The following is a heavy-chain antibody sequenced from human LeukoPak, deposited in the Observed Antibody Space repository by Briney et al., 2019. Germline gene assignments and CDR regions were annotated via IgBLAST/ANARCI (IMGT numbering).Heavy chain of an antibody. CDR2: IYSGGST. CDR3: ARGPGSQWLARGHFDY. Sequence: PGGSLRLSCAASGFTVSGNYMSWVRQAPGKGLEWVSVIYSGGSTYYADSAKGRFTISRHNSKNTLYLQMNSLRAEDTAVYYCARGPGSQWLARGHFDYWGQGTLVTVSS. V-gene: IGHV3-53*04. CDR1: GFTVSGNY. J-gene: IGHJ4*02. D-gene: IGHD6-19*01.